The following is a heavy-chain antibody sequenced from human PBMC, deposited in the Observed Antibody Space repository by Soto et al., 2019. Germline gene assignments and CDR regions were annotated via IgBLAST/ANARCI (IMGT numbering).Heavy chain of an antibody. J-gene: IGHJ6*02. Sequence: GGSLRLSCAASGFTFSSYAMSWVRQAPGKGLEWVSAISGSGGSTYYADSVKGRFTISRDNSKNTLYLQMNSLRAEDTAVYYCAKVTGSSSCCYYGMDVWGQGTTVTVSS. CDR1: GFTFSSYA. CDR3: AKVTGSSSCCYYGMDV. D-gene: IGHD6-13*01. V-gene: IGHV3-23*01. CDR2: ISGSGGST.